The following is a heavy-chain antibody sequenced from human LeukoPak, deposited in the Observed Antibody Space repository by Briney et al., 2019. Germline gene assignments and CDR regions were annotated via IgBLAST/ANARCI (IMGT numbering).Heavy chain of an antibody. V-gene: IGHV3-15*01. J-gene: IGHJ4*02. CDR1: GFTFSNAW. CDR2: IKSKTDGGTT. CDR3: TTGRKTPVVTATYYFDY. Sequence: PGGSLRLSCAASGFTFSNAWMSWVRQAPGKGLEWVGRIKSKTDGGTTDYAAPVKGRFTISRDDSKTTLYLQMNSLKTEDTAVYYCTTGRKTPVVTATYYFDYWGQGTLVTVSS. D-gene: IGHD2-21*02.